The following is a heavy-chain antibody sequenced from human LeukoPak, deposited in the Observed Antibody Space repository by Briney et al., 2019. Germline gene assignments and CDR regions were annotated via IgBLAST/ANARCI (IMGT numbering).Heavy chain of an antibody. CDR3: ARGAIEYSSSSPNFDY. D-gene: IGHD6-6*01. J-gene: IGHJ4*02. V-gene: IGHV1-69*05. Sequence: SVKVSCKASGGTFSSYVISWVRQAPGQGLEWMGGIIPIFGTANYAQKFQGRVTITTDESTSTAYMELSSLRSEDTAVYYCARGAIEYSSSSPNFDYWGQGALVTVSS. CDR2: IIPIFGTA. CDR1: GGTFSSYV.